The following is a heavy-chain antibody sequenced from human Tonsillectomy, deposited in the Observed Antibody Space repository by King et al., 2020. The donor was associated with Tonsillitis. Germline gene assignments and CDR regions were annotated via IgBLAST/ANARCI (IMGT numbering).Heavy chain of an antibody. D-gene: IGHD1-26*01. CDR3: ARWDQTFDY. Sequence: VQLVESGGGLVKPGGSLRLSCAASGFTFSFYYMTWVRQAPGKGLEWVSYISSDGTYANSADSVRGRFTISRDNAKNSLYLQMNSLRAEDTALYYCARWDQTFDYWGQGAQVTVSS. CDR2: ISSDGTYA. V-gene: IGHV3-11*05. CDR1: GFTFSFYY. J-gene: IGHJ4*02.